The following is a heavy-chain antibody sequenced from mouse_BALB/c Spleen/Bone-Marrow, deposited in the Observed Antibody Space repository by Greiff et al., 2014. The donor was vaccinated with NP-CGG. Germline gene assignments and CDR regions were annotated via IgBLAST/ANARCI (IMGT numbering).Heavy chain of an antibody. CDR2: IDPENGDT. V-gene: IGHV14-4*02. J-gene: IGHJ2*01. CDR1: DFNIKDYY. Sequence: VQLQQSGAELVRSGASVKLSCTASDFNIKDYYMNWVKQRPEQGLEWIGWIDPENGDTEYAPKFQGGATMTADTSSNTAYLQLSSLTSEDTGVYYCNADPITWGQGTTLTVSS. CDR3: NADPIT.